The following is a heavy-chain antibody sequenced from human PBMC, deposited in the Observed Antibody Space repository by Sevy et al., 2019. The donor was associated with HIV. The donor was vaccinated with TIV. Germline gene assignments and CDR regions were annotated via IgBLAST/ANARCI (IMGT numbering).Heavy chain of an antibody. CDR3: AKDASPTTVSGNWFDP. V-gene: IGHV3-23*01. J-gene: IGHJ5*02. CDR2: ISGSGGST. Sequence: GRSLRLSCAASGFTFSSYAMSWVRQAPGKGLEWVSAISGSGGSTYYADSVKGRFTISRDNSKNTLYLQMNSLRAEDTAVYYCAKDASPTTVSGNWFDPWGQGTLVTVSS. CDR1: GFTFSSYA. D-gene: IGHD4-17*01.